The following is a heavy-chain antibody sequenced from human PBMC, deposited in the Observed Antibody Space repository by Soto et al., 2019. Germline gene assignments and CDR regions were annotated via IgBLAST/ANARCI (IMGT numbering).Heavy chain of an antibody. V-gene: IGHV4-31*03. Sequence: QVHLQESGPGLVKPSQTLSLACSFSGESIPSLGYYWPWVRQTPGKGLERIGFVSYTGSTFYNSALRSRVTKPKHTSQNPFFPAVKSGTVADTAYYFCTRADYWGQGVLVTVSS. J-gene: IGHJ4*02. CDR3: TRADY. CDR1: GESIPSLGYY. CDR2: VSYTGST.